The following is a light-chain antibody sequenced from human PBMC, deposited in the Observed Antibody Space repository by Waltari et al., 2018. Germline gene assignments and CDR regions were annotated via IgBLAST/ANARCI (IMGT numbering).Light chain of an antibody. CDR2: GAS. Sequence: EIVLTQSPGTLSLSPGERATLSCRASQSVSRSYLAWYQQKPGQAPRLLIYGASSRATGIPDRLSGSGSGTDFTLTISRLEPEDFAVYYCQQDGSSPWTFGQGTKVEIK. J-gene: IGKJ1*01. CDR3: QQDGSSPWT. V-gene: IGKV3-20*01. CDR1: QSVSRSY.